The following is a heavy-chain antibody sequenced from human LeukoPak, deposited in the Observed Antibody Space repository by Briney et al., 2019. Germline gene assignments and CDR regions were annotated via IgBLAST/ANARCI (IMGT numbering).Heavy chain of an antibody. CDR3: VRPGYCSGGSCYWFDP. D-gene: IGHD2-15*01. CDR2: IYHSGTT. J-gene: IGHJ5*02. CDR1: TYPISSGYY. V-gene: IGHV4-38-2*01. Sequence: PSETLSLTCAVSTYPISSGYYWGWVRQPPGKGLEWIGRIYHSGTTYYNPSLKSRVTISVDTSKNQFSLKLNSVTAADTAVYYCVRPGYCSGGSCYWFDPWGQGTLVTVSS.